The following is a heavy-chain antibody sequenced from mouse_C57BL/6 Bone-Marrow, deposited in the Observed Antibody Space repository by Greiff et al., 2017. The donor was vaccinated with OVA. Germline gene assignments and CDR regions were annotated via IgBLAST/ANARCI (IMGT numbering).Heavy chain of an antibody. D-gene: IGHD2-3*01. V-gene: IGHV1-69*01. J-gene: IGHJ3*01. Sequence: QVQLQQPGAELVMPGASVKLSCKASGYTFTSYWMHWVKQRPGQGLEWIGEIDPSDSYTNYNQKFKGKSTLTVDKSSSTAYMQLSSLTSDDSAVYYCARDDGYYVKFAYWGQGTLVTVSA. CDR1: GYTFTSYW. CDR2: IDPSDSYT. CDR3: ARDDGYYVKFAY.